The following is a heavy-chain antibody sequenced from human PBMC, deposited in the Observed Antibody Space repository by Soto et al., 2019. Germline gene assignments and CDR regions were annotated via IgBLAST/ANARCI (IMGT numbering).Heavy chain of an antibody. J-gene: IGHJ5*02. D-gene: IGHD4-17*01. CDR1: GYNFKVYG. Sequence: ASVKVSCKASGYNFKVYGISWVRKTPGQGLEWMGWINVHDGNTNFGERFKGRITLTTDKSTDTAYMELWSLRSDDTAMYYCARADYGENNWLDPWGEVTQVTVYS. CDR2: INVHDGNT. CDR3: ARADYGENNWLDP. V-gene: IGHV1-18*01.